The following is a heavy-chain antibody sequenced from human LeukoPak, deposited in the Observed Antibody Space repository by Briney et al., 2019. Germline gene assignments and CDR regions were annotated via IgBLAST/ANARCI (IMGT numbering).Heavy chain of an antibody. V-gene: IGHV3-7*01. D-gene: IGHD2-2*01. CDR1: GFTFSSYW. CDR3: ARWGLEDIVVVPAARYFDY. CDR2: IKQDGSEK. Sequence: GGSLRLSCAASGFTFSSYWMSWFRQAPGKGLEWVANIKQDGSEKYYVDSVKGRFTISRDNAKNSLYLQMNSLRAEDTAVYYCARWGLEDIVVVPAARYFDYWGQGTLVTVSS. J-gene: IGHJ4*02.